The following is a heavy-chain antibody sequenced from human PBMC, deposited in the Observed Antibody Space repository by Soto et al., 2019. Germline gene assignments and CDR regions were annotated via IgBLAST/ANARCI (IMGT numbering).Heavy chain of an antibody. D-gene: IGHD3-16*01. J-gene: IGHJ4*02. V-gene: IGHV4-4*02. CDR1: RGSVSNNNW. Sequence: QVQLQKSGPGLVKPSETLSLTCGVSRGSVSNNNWWSWVRQPPGEGLEWIGEIHHSVVTNYNPSLKSRVTISVDKSKNQFFLKLTSVTAADTAVYYCTKNSAYALDYWGQGALVTVSS. CDR3: TKNSAYALDY. CDR2: IHHSVVT.